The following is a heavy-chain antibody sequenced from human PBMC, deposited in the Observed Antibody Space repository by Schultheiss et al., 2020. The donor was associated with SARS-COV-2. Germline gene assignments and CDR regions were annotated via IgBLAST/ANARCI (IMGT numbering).Heavy chain of an antibody. Sequence: GGSLRLSCAASGFTFSSYSMNWVRQAPGKGLEWVAVIWYDGSNKYYADSVKGRFTISRDNSKNTLYLQMNSLRAEDTAVYYCARSPVAERYFGLDVWGQGTTVTVSS. CDR3: ARSPVAERYFGLDV. CDR2: IWYDGSNK. D-gene: IGHD6-19*01. CDR1: GFTFSSYS. J-gene: IGHJ6*02. V-gene: IGHV3-33*08.